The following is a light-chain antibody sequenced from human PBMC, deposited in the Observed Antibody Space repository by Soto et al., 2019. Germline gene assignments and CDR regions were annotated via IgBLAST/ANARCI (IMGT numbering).Light chain of an antibody. Sequence: QSVLTQPASVSGSPGQSITISCTGTGSDIGAYEHVSWYQHLPGKAPKLMIYGVTNRPSGVSNRFAGSKSGNTASLTISGLQAGDEADYYCNSYTSANTYVFGTGTRSPS. V-gene: IGLV2-14*01. CDR2: GVT. J-gene: IGLJ1*01. CDR3: NSYTSANTYV. CDR1: GSDIGAYEH.